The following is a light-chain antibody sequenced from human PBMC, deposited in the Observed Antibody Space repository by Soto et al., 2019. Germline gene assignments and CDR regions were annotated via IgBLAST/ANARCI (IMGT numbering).Light chain of an antibody. CDR3: QQRSSWPRA. CDR2: DAS. J-gene: IGKJ1*01. CDR1: QSVSSY. Sequence: EIVLTQSPATLSLSPGERATLSCRARQSVSSYLAWYQQKPGQAPRLLIYDASNRATGIPARFSGSGSGTDFTLTISSLEPEDFAVYYCQQRSSWPRAFGQGTKVEFK. V-gene: IGKV3-11*01.